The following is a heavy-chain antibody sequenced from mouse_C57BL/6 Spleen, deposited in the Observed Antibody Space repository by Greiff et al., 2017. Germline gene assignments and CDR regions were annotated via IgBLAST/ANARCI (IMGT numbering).Heavy chain of an antibody. CDR3: GKERAMYYFDK. Sequence: VQLQQSGPELVKPGASVKISCKASGYTFTDYYMNWVKQSHGKSLEWIGDINPNNGGTSYNQKFKGKATLTVDKSSSTAYMELRSLTSEDSAVYYCGKERAMYYFDKRGQGTTLTVSS. J-gene: IGHJ2*01. V-gene: IGHV1-26*01. CDR1: GYTFTDYY. CDR2: INPNNGGT. D-gene: IGHD3-1*01.